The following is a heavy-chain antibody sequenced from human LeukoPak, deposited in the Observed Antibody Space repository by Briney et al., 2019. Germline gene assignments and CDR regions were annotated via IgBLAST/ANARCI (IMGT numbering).Heavy chain of an antibody. J-gene: IGHJ4*02. CDR3: ARVRYCSSTICPDFDY. Sequence: GASVKVSCKASGYTFTSYYMHWVRQAPGQGLEWMGMINPSGGSTNYAQKFQGRVTMTRDTSTSTVYMELSSLRSEDTAVYYCARVRYCSSTICPDFDYWGQGTLVTVSS. CDR2: INPSGGST. V-gene: IGHV1-46*01. CDR1: GYTFTSYY. D-gene: IGHD2-2*01.